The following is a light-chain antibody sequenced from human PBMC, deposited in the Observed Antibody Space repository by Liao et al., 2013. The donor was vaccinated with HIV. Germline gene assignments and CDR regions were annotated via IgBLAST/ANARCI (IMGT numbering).Light chain of an antibody. Sequence: SYVLTQPPSVSVAPGQTAVITCGGNNIGSRGVHWYQQRPGQAPVLVIYYDSDRPSEIPERFSGSNSRNTATLIIYETQAMDEADYYCQAWDRGVIFGGGTKVTVL. CDR1: NIGSRG. CDR3: QAWDRGVI. CDR2: YDS. V-gene: IGLV3-21*01. J-gene: IGLJ2*01.